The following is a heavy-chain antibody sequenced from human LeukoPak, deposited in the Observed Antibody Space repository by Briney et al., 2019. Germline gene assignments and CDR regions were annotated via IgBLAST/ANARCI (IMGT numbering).Heavy chain of an antibody. V-gene: IGHV4-4*02. CDR1: GGSISGTNW. CDR3: SRESGPFCPFGY. Sequence: PSGTLSLTCGVSGGSISGTNWWSWVRQPPGQGLEWIGEISLAGQTNYDPSLNGRVTMSLDKSSNQLSLHLTSVTAADTATYFCSRESGPFCPFGYWGQGTLVIVSS. D-gene: IGHD1-26*01. CDR2: ISLAGQT. J-gene: IGHJ4*02.